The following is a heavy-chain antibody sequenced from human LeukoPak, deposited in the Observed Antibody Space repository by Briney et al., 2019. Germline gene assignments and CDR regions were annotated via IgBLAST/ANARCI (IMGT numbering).Heavy chain of an antibody. CDR2: ISSSSSYI. Sequence: GGSLRLSCAASGFTFSSYSMNWVRQAPGKGLEWVSSISSSSSYIYYADSVKGRFTISRDNAKNSLYLQMNSLRAEDTAVYYCARDFYDYGDYYEYFQHWGQGTLVTVSS. V-gene: IGHV3-21*01. CDR1: GFTFSSYS. D-gene: IGHD4-17*01. J-gene: IGHJ1*01. CDR3: ARDFYDYGDYYEYFQH.